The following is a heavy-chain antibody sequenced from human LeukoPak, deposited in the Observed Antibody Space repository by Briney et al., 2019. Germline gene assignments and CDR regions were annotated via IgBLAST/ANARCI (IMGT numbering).Heavy chain of an antibody. V-gene: IGHV1-8*01. CDR2: MNPNSGDT. CDR3: ARELSSGYSRLGY. CDR1: GYTFTSYD. D-gene: IGHD5-12*01. J-gene: IGHJ4*02. Sequence: ASVKVSCKASGYTFTSYDINWVRQATGQGLEWMGWMNPNSGDTRYAQKFQGRVTMTRDTSISTAYMDLSRLRSDDTALYFCARELSSGYSRLGYWGQGTLVTVSS.